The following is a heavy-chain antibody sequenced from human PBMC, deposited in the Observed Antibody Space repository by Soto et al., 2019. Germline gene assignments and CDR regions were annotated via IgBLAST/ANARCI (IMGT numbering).Heavy chain of an antibody. Sequence: GESLKISCKGSGYSFTSYWIGWVRQMPGKGLEWMGIIYPGDSDTRYSPSFQGQVTISADKSISTAYLQWSSLKASDTAMYYCARRVKYYDFWSGYANWFDPWGQGTLVTVSS. D-gene: IGHD3-3*01. CDR3: ARRVKYYDFWSGYANWFDP. V-gene: IGHV5-51*01. CDR2: IYPGDSDT. J-gene: IGHJ5*02. CDR1: GYSFTSYW.